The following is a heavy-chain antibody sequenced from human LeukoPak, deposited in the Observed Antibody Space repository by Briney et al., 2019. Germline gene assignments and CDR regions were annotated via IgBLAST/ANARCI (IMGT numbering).Heavy chain of an antibody. CDR1: GFTFSSYG. Sequence: GGSLRLSCAASGFTFSSYGMHWVRQAPGKGLEWVAVISYDGSNKYYADSVKGRFTISRDNSKNTLYLQMKSLRAEDTAVYYCAKGGGYEAQYYYYYLDVWGKGTTVTISS. CDR2: ISYDGSNK. CDR3: AKGGGYEAQYYYYYLDV. V-gene: IGHV3-30*18. D-gene: IGHD5-12*01. J-gene: IGHJ6*03.